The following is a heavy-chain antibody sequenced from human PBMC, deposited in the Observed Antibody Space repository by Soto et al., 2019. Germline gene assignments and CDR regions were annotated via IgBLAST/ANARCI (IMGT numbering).Heavy chain of an antibody. CDR2: ISGSGGST. D-gene: IGHD3-10*01. V-gene: IGHV3-23*01. J-gene: IGHJ5*02. CDR1: GFTFSSYA. Sequence: GGSLRLSCAASGFTFSSYAMSWVRQAPGKGLEWVSAISGSGGSTYYADSVKGRFTISRDNSKNTLYLQMNSLRAEDTAVYYCAGYVLLWFGELLGWFDPWGQGTLVTVSS. CDR3: AGYVLLWFGELLGWFDP.